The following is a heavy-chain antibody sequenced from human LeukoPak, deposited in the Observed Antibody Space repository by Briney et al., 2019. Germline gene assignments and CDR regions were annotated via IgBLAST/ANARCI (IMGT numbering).Heavy chain of an antibody. CDR1: GFAFSSYG. Sequence: PGGSLRLSCAASGFAFSSYGMHWVRQAPGKGLEWVAVVWYDGSNKYYADSVKGRFTISRDNSKNTLYLHMNSLRAEDTAVYYCATPGGSQLVFDYWGQGTLVTVSS. J-gene: IGHJ4*02. V-gene: IGHV3-33*01. CDR3: ATPGGSQLVFDY. D-gene: IGHD6-6*01. CDR2: VWYDGSNK.